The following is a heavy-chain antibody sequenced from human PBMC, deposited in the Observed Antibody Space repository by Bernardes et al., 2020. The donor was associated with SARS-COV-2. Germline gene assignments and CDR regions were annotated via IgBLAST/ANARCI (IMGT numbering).Heavy chain of an antibody. D-gene: IGHD3-3*01. Sequence: GGSLRLSCAASGFTCEDYTMHWVRQVPGKGLEWVSLVSWDGSTTNYADSGKGRFIISRDSSRNTVHLQMDSLRKEDTALYYCATERQSLTVFGVGHDAFDFWGQGTMVTVSS. CDR2: VSWDGSTT. V-gene: IGHV3-43*01. J-gene: IGHJ3*01. CDR1: GFTCEDYT. CDR3: ATERQSLTVFGVGHDAFDF.